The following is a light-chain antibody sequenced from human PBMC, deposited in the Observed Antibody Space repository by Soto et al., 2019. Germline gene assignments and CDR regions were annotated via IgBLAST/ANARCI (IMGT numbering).Light chain of an antibody. CDR1: QSVSNNY. CDR2: GAS. V-gene: IGKV3-20*01. Sequence: EIVLTQSPGTLSLSPGERATLSCRASQSVSNNYLAWYQQKPGQAPRLLIYGASNRATGIPDRFRGYGSGTHFTLTITRLEPEDFTVYYCQHYGRSPTFGQGTKVDIK. J-gene: IGKJ1*01. CDR3: QHYGRSPT.